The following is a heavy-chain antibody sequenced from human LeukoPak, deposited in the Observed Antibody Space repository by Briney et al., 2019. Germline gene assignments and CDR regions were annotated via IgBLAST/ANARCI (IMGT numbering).Heavy chain of an antibody. CDR1: GFTFSSYA. Sequence: GGSLRLSCAASGFTFSSYAMHWVRQAPGKGLEWVAVISYDGSNKYYADSVKGRFTISRDNSKNTLYLQMNGLRAEDTAVYYCAKDLMPYSSGSLFDYWGPGTLVTVSS. V-gene: IGHV3-30-3*01. CDR2: ISYDGSNK. CDR3: AKDLMPYSSGSLFDY. D-gene: IGHD6-19*01. J-gene: IGHJ4*02.